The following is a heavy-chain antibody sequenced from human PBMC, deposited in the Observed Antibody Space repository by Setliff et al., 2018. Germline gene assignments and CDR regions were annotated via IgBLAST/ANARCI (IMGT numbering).Heavy chain of an antibody. V-gene: IGHV4-4*07. CDR3: ARDSRGNPPNYMDV. CDR1: GGSTSSYY. J-gene: IGHJ6*03. Sequence: PSETLSLTCTVSGGSTSSYYWSWIRQPAGKGLEWIGRIYTSGSTNYNPSLKSRVTMSVDTSKNQFSLKLSSVTAADTAVYYCARDSRGNPPNYMDVWGKGTTVTVSS. CDR2: IYTSGST.